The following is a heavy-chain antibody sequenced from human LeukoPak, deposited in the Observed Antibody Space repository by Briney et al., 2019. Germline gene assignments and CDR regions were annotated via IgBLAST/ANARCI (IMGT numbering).Heavy chain of an antibody. J-gene: IGHJ4*02. CDR2: IYYSGST. CDR1: GGSISSYY. Sequence: SETLSLTCIVSGGSISSYYWSWIRQPPGKGLEWIGYIYYSGSTTYNPSLKSRVTISVDTSKNQFSLKLSSVTAADTAVYYCARGRDPLWYWGQGTLVTVSS. D-gene: IGHD2-21*02. CDR3: ARGRDPLWY. V-gene: IGHV4-59*01.